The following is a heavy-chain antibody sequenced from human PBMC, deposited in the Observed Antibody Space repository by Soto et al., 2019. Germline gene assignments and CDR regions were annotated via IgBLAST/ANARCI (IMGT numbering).Heavy chain of an antibody. J-gene: IGHJ5*02. V-gene: IGHV3-9*01. CDR2: ISWNSDTI. Sequence: PGGSLRLSCAASGFNFGEYAIHWVRQVPGKGLEWVSGISWNSDTIGYADSVKGRFTISRDNAKNSLSLQMNSLRVEDTALYYCIKAHGAGSYYNWFDTWGQGTLVTVSS. CDR1: GFNFGEYA. CDR3: IKAHGAGSYYNWFDT. D-gene: IGHD3-10*01.